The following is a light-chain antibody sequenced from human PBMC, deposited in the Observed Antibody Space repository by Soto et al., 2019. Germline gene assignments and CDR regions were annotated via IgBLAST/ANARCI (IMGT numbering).Light chain of an antibody. Sequence: DIQMTQSPSTLSASVGDRVTITCRASQSIGSWLAWYQQKLGKAPKLLIYKASSLESGVPSRFSGSRSGTEFTLTISSLQPDDFASYYCQQYGSYSPWTFGQGTKVEIK. CDR2: KAS. CDR1: QSIGSW. V-gene: IGKV1-5*03. CDR3: QQYGSYSPWT. J-gene: IGKJ1*01.